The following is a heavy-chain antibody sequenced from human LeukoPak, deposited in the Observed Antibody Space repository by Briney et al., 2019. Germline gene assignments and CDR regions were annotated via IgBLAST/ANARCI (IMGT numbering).Heavy chain of an antibody. CDR1: GGSFSGYY. J-gene: IGHJ4*02. V-gene: IGHV4-34*01. Sequence: SETLSLTCAVYGGSFSGYYWSWIRQPPGKGLEWIGEINHSGSTNYNPSLKSRVTISVDTSKNQFSLKLISVSAADTAVYYCAKSFGPVIAAAGTGADWGQGTPVIVSS. CDR3: AKSFGPVIAAAGTGAD. D-gene: IGHD6-13*01. CDR2: INHSGST.